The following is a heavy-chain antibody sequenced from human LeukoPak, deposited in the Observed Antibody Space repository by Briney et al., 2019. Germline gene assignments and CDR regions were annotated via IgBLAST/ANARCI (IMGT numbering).Heavy chain of an antibody. CDR1: GFTFSNAW. D-gene: IGHD5-18*01. CDR3: TTGRTQLWRDF. V-gene: IGHV3-15*01. J-gene: IGHJ4*02. CDR2: IKSKTDGWTT. Sequence: PGGSLRLSCAASGFTFSNAWMSWVRQAPGKGLEWVGRIKSKTDGWTTDYAAPVKGRFTISRDDSKNTLYLQMNSLKTEDTAVYYCTTGRTQLWRDFWGQGTLVTVSS.